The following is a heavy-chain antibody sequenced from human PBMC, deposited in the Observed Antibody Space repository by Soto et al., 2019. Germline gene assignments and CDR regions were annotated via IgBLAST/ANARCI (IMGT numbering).Heavy chain of an antibody. Sequence: ESGGGLVKPGGSLRLSCAASGFTFSSYSMNWVRQAPGKGLEWVSSISSSSSYIYYADSVKGRFTISRDNAKNSLYLQMNSLRAEDTAVYYCARAPPEWLVGGAFDYWGQGTLVTVSS. CDR2: ISSSSSYI. CDR3: ARAPPEWLVGGAFDY. D-gene: IGHD6-19*01. V-gene: IGHV3-21*01. CDR1: GFTFSSYS. J-gene: IGHJ4*02.